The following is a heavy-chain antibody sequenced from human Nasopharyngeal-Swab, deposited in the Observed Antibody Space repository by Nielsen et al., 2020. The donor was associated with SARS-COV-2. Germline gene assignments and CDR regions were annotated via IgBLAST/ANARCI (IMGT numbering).Heavy chain of an antibody. CDR1: GGSFSGYY. D-gene: IGHD1-26*01. CDR3: ARGRVGAKDY. V-gene: IGHV4-34*01. J-gene: IGHJ4*02. Sequence: SETLSLTCAASGGSFSGYYWSWIRQPPGKGLEWIGEINHSGSTNYNPSLKSRVTISVDTSKNQFSLKLSSVTAADTAVYYCARGRVGAKDYWGQGTLVTVSS. CDR2: INHSGST.